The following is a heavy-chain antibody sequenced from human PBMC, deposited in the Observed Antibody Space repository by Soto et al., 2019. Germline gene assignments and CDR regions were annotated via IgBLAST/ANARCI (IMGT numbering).Heavy chain of an antibody. Sequence: PGGSLRLSCAASGFTFDDYAMHWVRQAPGKGLEWVSGISWNSGSIGYADSVKGRFTISRENAKNSLYLQMNSLRAEDTAVYYCARASGSLPYSHYYYYGMDVWGQGTTVTVSS. CDR3: ARASGSLPYSHYYYYGMDV. D-gene: IGHD2-15*01. CDR2: ISWNSGSI. CDR1: GFTFDDYA. J-gene: IGHJ6*02. V-gene: IGHV3-9*01.